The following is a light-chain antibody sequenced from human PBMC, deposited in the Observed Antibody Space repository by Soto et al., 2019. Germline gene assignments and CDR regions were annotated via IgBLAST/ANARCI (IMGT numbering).Light chain of an antibody. CDR3: QHRSSWPGT. CDR1: QSVNTY. J-gene: IGKJ1*01. CDR2: DAS. V-gene: IGKV3-11*01. Sequence: EIVLTLSPATLSLSPGERATLFCRASQSVNTYLAWYQQTPGQAPRLLIYDASIRATGIPARFTGGGSGTDFTLTISSLEPEDFAVYYCQHRSSWPGTFGQGTKVDIK.